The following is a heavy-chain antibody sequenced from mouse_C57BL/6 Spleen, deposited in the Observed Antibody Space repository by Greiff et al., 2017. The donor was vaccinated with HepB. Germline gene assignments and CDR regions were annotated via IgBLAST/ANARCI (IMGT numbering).Heavy chain of an antibody. CDR1: GYTFTSYW. CDR3: ARYGSSYWYFDV. Sequence: VKLQQPGAELVMPGASVKLSCKASGYTFTSYWMHWVKQRPGQGLEWIGEIDPSDSYTNYNQKFKGKSTLTVDKSSSTAYMQLSSLTSEDSAVYYCARYGSSYWYFDVWGTGTTVTVSS. J-gene: IGHJ1*03. V-gene: IGHV1-69*01. D-gene: IGHD1-1*01. CDR2: IDPSDSYT.